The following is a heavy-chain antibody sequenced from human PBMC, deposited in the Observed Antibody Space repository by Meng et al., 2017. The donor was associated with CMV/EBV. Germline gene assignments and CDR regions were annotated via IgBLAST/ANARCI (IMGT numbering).Heavy chain of an antibody. J-gene: IGHJ4*02. CDR2: ISYDGSNK. CDR3: ARDPIGFWSGYYKGGFFDY. D-gene: IGHD3-3*01. CDR1: GFTFSSYA. Sequence: GESLKISCAASGFTFSSYAMHWVRQAPGKGLEWVAVISYDGSNKYYADSVKGRFTISRDNSKNTLYLQMNSLRAEDTAVYYCARDPIGFWSGYYKGGFFDYWGQGTLVTVSS. V-gene: IGHV3-30*04.